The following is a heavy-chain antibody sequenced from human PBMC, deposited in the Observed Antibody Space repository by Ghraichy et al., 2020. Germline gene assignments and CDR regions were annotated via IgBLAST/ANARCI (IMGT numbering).Heavy chain of an antibody. CDR1: GGSISSSTYY. CDR3: ASQTVTEIVVVPSAHFAWYFDL. Sequence: GSLRLSCTVSGGSISSSTYYWGWIRQSPGKGLEWNASIYYSGRIYNNSSLKSRVTTCVDTYKNQFSQRLSPMTAADTAVYYCASQTVTEIVVVPSAHFAWYFDLWGRGTLVTVSS. V-gene: IGHV4-39*01. D-gene: IGHD2-2*01. CDR2: IYYSGRI. J-gene: IGHJ2*01.